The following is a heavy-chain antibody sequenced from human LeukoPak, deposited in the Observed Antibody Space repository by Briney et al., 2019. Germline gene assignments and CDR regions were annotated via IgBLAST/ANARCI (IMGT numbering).Heavy chain of an antibody. CDR1: GGSFSGYY. Sequence: PSETLSLTCAVYGGSFSGYYWSRIRQPPGKGLEWIGEINHSGSTNYNPSLKSRVTISVDTSKNQFSLKLSSVTAADTAVYYCARTLKWFGDYKGYFDYWVQGTLVTVSS. CDR3: ARTLKWFGDYKGYFDY. CDR2: INHSGST. D-gene: IGHD3-10*01. J-gene: IGHJ4*02. V-gene: IGHV4-34*01.